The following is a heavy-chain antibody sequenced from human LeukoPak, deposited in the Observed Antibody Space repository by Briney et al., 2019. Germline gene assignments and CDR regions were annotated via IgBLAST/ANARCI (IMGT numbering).Heavy chain of an antibody. CDR1: GFIFSSYA. J-gene: IGHJ4*02. Sequence: GGSLRLSCAASGFIFSSYAMNWVRQAPGKGLEWVSVISGSGGSTYYADSVKGRFTISRDNSKNTLYLQMNSLRAEDTAVHYCARGDTNFDYWGQGTLVTVSS. CDR2: ISGSGGST. CDR3: ARGDTNFDY. V-gene: IGHV3-23*01. D-gene: IGHD5-18*01.